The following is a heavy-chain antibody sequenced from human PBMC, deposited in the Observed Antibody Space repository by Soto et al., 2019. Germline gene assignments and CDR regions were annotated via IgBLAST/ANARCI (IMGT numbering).Heavy chain of an antibody. J-gene: IGHJ6*02. CDR1: GYTFTRYG. V-gene: IGHV1-18*04. Sequence: ASVKVSCKASGYTFTRYGISWVRQAPGQGLEWMGWISAYNGNTNYAQKLQGRVTMTTDTSTSTAYMELRSLRSDDTAVYYCARGPSGHYDFWSGYYPTPYGMDVWGQGTTVTVSS. D-gene: IGHD3-3*01. CDR2: ISAYNGNT. CDR3: ARGPSGHYDFWSGYYPTPYGMDV.